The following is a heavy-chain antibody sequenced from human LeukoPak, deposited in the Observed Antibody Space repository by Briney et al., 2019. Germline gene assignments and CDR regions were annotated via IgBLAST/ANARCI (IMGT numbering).Heavy chain of an antibody. D-gene: IGHD3-10*01. Sequence: SSETLSLTCTVSGGSISSYYWSWIRQPPGKGLEWIGYIYYSGSTNYNPSLKSRVTISVDTSKNQFSLKLSSVTAADTAVYYCARGPAISYGSGSYYYFDYWGQGTLVAVSS. CDR1: GGSISSYY. J-gene: IGHJ4*02. CDR3: ARGPAISYGSGSYYYFDY. CDR2: IYYSGST. V-gene: IGHV4-59*08.